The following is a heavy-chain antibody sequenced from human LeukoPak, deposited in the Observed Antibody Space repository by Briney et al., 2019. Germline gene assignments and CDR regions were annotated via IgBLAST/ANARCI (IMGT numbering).Heavy chain of an antibody. V-gene: IGHV4-61*02. Sequence: SETLSLTCTVSGGSISSSSYYWTWIRQPAGKGLEWIGRIYSSGSTNYNPSLKSRLTMSVDTSKNQFSLKLSSVSAADTAVYYCTREGWWDPLPGDGFDVWGQGTMVTVSS. CDR2: IYSSGST. CDR1: GGSISSSSYY. CDR3: TREGWWDPLPGDGFDV. D-gene: IGHD2-15*01. J-gene: IGHJ3*01.